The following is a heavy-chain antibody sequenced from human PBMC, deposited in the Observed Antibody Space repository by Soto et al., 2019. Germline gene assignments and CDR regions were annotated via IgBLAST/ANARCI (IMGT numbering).Heavy chain of an antibody. V-gene: IGHV4-59*01. D-gene: IGHD3-10*01. CDR3: ARAGYYGSGGYDGYYYYGMDV. Sequence: SETLSLTCTVSGGSISSYYWSWIRQPPGKGLEWIGYIYYSGSTNYNPSLKSRVTISVDTSKNQFSLKLSSVTAADTAVYYCARAGYYGSGGYDGYYYYGMDVWGQGTTVT. CDR1: GGSISSYY. CDR2: IYYSGST. J-gene: IGHJ6*02.